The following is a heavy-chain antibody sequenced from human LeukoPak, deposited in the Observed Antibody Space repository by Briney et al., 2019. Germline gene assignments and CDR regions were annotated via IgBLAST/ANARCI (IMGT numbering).Heavy chain of an antibody. Sequence: PGGSLRLSCAASGFTFSNHWMHWVRQTPEKGLVWVSNISPDGRRTDYADSVKGRFTISRDNAENTLYLQMNSLRAEDTAVYYCARDYTGYFPWGQGTLVIVSS. CDR1: GFTFSNHW. D-gene: IGHD3-9*01. CDR2: ISPDGRRT. CDR3: ARDYTGYFP. J-gene: IGHJ5*02. V-gene: IGHV3-74*01.